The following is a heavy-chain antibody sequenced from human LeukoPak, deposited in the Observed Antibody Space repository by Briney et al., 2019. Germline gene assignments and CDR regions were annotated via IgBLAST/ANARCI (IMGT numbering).Heavy chain of an antibody. J-gene: IGHJ4*02. CDR1: GGSISGDDYQ. D-gene: IGHD3-22*01. CDR2: IYYSGST. CDR3: ARSDYYYDSSGYPLFDY. Sequence: SETLSLTCTVSGGSISGDDYQWSWIRQPPGKGLEWIGYIYYSGSTSSNPSLKSRVTISVDTSKNRFSLRLSSVTAADTAVYYCARSDYYYDSSGYPLFDYWGQGILVTVSS. V-gene: IGHV4-30-4*01.